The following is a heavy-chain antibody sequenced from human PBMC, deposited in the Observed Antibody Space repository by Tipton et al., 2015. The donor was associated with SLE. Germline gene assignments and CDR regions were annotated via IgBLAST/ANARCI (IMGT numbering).Heavy chain of an antibody. J-gene: IGHJ6*02. CDR3: AKVINDYYYGMDV. CDR2: ISWDSGSI. V-gene: IGHV3-9*01. CDR1: GFTFSSYW. Sequence: SLRLSCAASGFTFSSYWMSWVRQAPGKGLEWVSGISWDSGSIGYADSVKGRFTISRDNAKNSLYLQMNSLRDEDTALYYCAKVINDYYYGMDVWGQGTTVTVSS.